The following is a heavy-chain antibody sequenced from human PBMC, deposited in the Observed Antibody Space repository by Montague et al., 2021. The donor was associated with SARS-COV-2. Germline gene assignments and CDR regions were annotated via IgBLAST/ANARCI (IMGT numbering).Heavy chain of an antibody. V-gene: IGHV4-39*01. CDR2: IYYSGST. D-gene: IGHD2-2*01. J-gene: IGHJ6*02. Sequence: SETLSLTCTVSGGSISSSIYYWGWIRQPPGKGLEWIGSIYYSGSTYYXPSLKRRVTISVDTSKNQFSLKLSSVTAADTAVYYCASALGYCSSTSCYSVYGMDVRGQGTTVTVSS. CDR1: GGSISSSIYY. CDR3: ASALGYCSSTSCYSVYGMDV.